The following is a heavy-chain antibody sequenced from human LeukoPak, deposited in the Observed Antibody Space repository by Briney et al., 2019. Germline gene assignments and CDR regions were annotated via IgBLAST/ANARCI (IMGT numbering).Heavy chain of an antibody. D-gene: IGHD2-2*02. Sequence: GRSLRLSCATSGFTFSSYAFHWVRQAPGKGLEWVATMSFDVNNKYYADSVRGRFTISRDNPKNTLYLQMNSLRAEDTAVYSCARGYCTSSSCYNDYWGQGTLVTVSS. J-gene: IGHJ4*02. V-gene: IGHV3-30*04. CDR2: MSFDVNNK. CDR3: ARGYCTSSSCYNDY. CDR1: GFTFSSYA.